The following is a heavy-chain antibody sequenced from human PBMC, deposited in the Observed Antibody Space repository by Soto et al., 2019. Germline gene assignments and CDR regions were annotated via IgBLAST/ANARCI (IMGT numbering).Heavy chain of an antibody. CDR1: GFTVSSNY. CDR2: IYSGGST. Sequence: PGGSLRLSCAASGFTVSSNYMSWVRQAPGKGLEWVSVIYSGGSTYYADSVKGRFTISRDNSKNTLYLQMNSLRAEDTAVYYCASRRYYDILTGYYSDYWGQGTLVTVSS. J-gene: IGHJ4*02. CDR3: ASRRYYDILTGYYSDY. V-gene: IGHV3-66*01. D-gene: IGHD3-9*01.